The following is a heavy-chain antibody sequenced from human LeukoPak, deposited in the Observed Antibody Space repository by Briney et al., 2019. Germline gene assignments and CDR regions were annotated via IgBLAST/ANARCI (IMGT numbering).Heavy chain of an antibody. D-gene: IGHD6-13*01. J-gene: IGHJ4*02. V-gene: IGHV4-34*01. CDR1: GGSFSGYY. Sequence: PSETLSLTCAVYGGSFSGYYWSWIRQPPGKGLEWIGEINHSGSTNYNPSLKSRVTISVDTSKNQLSLKLSSVTAADTAVYYCARVYSSTSFDYYFDYWAREPWSPSPQ. CDR3: ARVYSSTSFDYYFDY. CDR2: INHSGST.